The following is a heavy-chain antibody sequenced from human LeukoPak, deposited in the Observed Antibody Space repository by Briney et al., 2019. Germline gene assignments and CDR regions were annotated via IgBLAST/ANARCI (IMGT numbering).Heavy chain of an antibody. CDR1: GFTFSNYG. CDR2: ISYDGSNK. V-gene: IGHV3-30*03. Sequence: GGSLRLSCAASGFTFSNYGMHWVRQAPGKGLEWVAVISYDGSNKYYADSVKGRFTISRDNSKNTLYLQMNSLRAEDTAVYYCAGYYFDYWGQGTLVTVPS. CDR3: AGYYFDY. J-gene: IGHJ4*02.